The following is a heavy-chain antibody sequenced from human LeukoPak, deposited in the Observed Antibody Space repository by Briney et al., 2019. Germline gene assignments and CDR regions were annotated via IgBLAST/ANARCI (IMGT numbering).Heavy chain of an antibody. CDR2: IYYSGST. D-gene: IGHD6-6*01. CDR3: AREGRQLVPYYYYDMDV. CDR1: GGSISSYY. J-gene: IGHJ6*02. V-gene: IGHV4-59*01. Sequence: SETLSLTCTVSGGSISSYYWSWIRQPPGKGLEWIGYIYYSGSTNYNPSLKSRVTISVDTSKNQFSLKLSSVTAADTAVYYCAREGRQLVPYYYYDMDVWGQGTTVTVSS.